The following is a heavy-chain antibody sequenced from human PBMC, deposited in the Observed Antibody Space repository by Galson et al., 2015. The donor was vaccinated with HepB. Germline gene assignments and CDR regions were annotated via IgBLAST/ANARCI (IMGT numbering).Heavy chain of an antibody. CDR1: GYSFTNFW. J-gene: IGHJ5*02. D-gene: IGHD2-15*01. V-gene: IGHV5-51*01. Sequence: QSGAEVKNPGESLRISCKGSGYSFTNFWIGWVRQMPGKGLEWMGVIYPGDSDTRYSPSFQGQVTISVDRSISTAYLQWSSLRASDTAMYYCARHGFCSGNYCSAYDLWGQGTLVTVSP. CDR2: IYPGDSDT. CDR3: ARHGFCSGNYCSAYDL.